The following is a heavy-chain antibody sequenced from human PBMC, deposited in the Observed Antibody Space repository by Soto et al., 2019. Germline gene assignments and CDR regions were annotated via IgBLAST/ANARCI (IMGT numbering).Heavy chain of an antibody. D-gene: IGHD3-22*01. CDR1: GFTFSSYD. Sequence: PGGSLRLSCAASGFTFSSYDMHWVRQAPGKGLEWVTVISYDGNYQSYADSVEGRFTISRGNSENTLYLEMNSLRVEDTAVFFCASDTSGSLSPRPGMDVWGQGTTVTVSS. J-gene: IGHJ6*02. CDR2: ISYDGNYQ. V-gene: IGHV3-30-3*01. CDR3: ASDTSGSLSPRPGMDV.